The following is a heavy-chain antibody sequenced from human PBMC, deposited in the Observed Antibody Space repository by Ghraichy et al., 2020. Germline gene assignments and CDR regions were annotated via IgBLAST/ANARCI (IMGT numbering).Heavy chain of an antibody. CDR1: GFIFNTYD. D-gene: IGHD3-10*01. V-gene: IGHV3-30*18. Sequence: GGSLRLSCAASGFIFNTYDMHWVRQAPGKGLEWVAVISFHGSDKVYADSVKGRFTISRDNSKNTLYLQMNSLGTEDTAVYYCAKRGTYGSDRRRGLIDYWGQGTLVTVSS. CDR2: ISFHGSDK. J-gene: IGHJ4*02. CDR3: AKRGTYGSDRRRGLIDY.